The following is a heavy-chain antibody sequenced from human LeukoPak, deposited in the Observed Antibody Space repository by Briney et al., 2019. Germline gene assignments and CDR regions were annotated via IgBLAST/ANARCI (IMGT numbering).Heavy chain of an antibody. D-gene: IGHD5-24*01. V-gene: IGHV3-30*07. J-gene: IGHJ5*02. CDR3: AKDREVATPSWFDP. CDR1: GFTFSDYA. Sequence: GGSLRLSCAASGFTFSDYALNWVRQAPGKGLEWVAVISYDGSDDYYADSVKGRFTISRDNSKNTLYLQMNSLRAEDTAVYYCAKDREVATPSWFDPWGQGALVTVSS. CDR2: ISYDGSDD.